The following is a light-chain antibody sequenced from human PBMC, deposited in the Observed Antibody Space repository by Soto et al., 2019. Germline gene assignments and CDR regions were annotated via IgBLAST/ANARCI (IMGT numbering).Light chain of an antibody. J-gene: IGLJ1*01. CDR1: SRDVGGDNF. CDR3: CSYSGSYTSPYV. V-gene: IGLV2-11*01. Sequence: QSALTQPRSVSGSPGQSVTISCTGTSRDVGGDNFVSWYQHHPGKAPKLMIFRVSKRPSDVPDRFSGSRSRNTASLTISGLQTEDEADYYCCSYSGSYTSPYVFGSGTKLTVL. CDR2: RVS.